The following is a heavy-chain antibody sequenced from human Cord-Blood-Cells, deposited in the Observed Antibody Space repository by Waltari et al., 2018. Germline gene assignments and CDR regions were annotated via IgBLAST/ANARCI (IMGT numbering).Heavy chain of an antibody. J-gene: IGHJ3*02. CDR3: ARDGEGWGIYGLGAFDI. D-gene: IGHD3-16*01. Sequence: EVQLVESGGGLIQPGGSLRLSCAASGFTVSSNYMSWVRQAPGKGLEWVSVINSGGSTTDADSDKGRFTISRDNPKNTLYLKMNSLRAEDTAVYYCARDGEGWGIYGLGAFDIWGQGTMVTVSS. CDR2: INSGGST. CDR1: GFTVSSNY. V-gene: IGHV3-53*01.